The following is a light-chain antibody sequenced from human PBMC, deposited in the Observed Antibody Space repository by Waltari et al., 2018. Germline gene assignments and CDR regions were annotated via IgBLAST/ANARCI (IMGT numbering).Light chain of an antibody. CDR2: DDS. V-gene: IGLV3-21*02. Sequence: SYVLTQPPSVSVAPGQTARITCGGNNIGRKSVRWYQQKPGQAPVLVVYDDSDRPSGIPERFSGSNSGNTATLTIGRVEAGDEADYYCQVWDSSSDHVVFGGGTKLTVL. CDR3: QVWDSSSDHVV. J-gene: IGLJ2*01. CDR1: NIGRKS.